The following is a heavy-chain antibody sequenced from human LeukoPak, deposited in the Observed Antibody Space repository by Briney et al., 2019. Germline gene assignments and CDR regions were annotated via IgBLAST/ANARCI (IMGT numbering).Heavy chain of an antibody. J-gene: IGHJ6*02. D-gene: IGHD6-19*01. CDR2: ISNSASST. Sequence: GGSLRLSCAASGFTFSSYAMTWVRQAPGKGLEWVPAISNSASSTYYADSVKGRFTISRDNSKNTLYLQMNSLRAEDTAVYYCTKDGAGTYYGMDVWGQGTTVTVSS. CDR3: TKDGAGTYYGMDV. CDR1: GFTFSSYA. V-gene: IGHV3-23*01.